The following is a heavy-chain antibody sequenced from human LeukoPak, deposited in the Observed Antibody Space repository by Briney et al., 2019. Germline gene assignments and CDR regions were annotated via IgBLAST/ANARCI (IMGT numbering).Heavy chain of an antibody. CDR1: GFTFDDYT. D-gene: IGHD6-19*01. CDR3: AKGNGSGWPIFDY. Sequence: GGSLRLSCAASGFTFDDYTMHWVRQAPGKGLEWVSLISWDGGSTYYADSVKGRFTISRDNSKNTLYLQMNSLRAEDTAVYYCAKGNGSGWPIFDYWGQGTLVTVSS. V-gene: IGHV3-43*01. J-gene: IGHJ4*02. CDR2: ISWDGGST.